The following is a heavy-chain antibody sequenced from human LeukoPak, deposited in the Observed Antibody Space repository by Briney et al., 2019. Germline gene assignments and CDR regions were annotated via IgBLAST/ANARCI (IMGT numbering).Heavy chain of an antibody. CDR2: IYYSGST. Sequence: PSETLSLTCTVSGGSISSSSYYWGWIRQPPGKGLEWIGSIYYSGSTYYNPSLKSRVTISVDTSKNQFSLKLSSVTAADTAVYYCARGARSAYYYDSSEAFDIWGQGTMVTVSS. CDR3: ARGARSAYYYDSSEAFDI. V-gene: IGHV4-39*07. J-gene: IGHJ3*02. D-gene: IGHD3-22*01. CDR1: GGSISSSSYY.